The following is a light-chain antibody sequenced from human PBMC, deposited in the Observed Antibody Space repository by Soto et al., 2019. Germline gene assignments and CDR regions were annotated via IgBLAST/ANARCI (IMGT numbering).Light chain of an antibody. CDR3: QSYDISLSGYV. V-gene: IGLV1-40*01. CDR2: LNN. CDR1: SARIGAGYA. J-gene: IGLJ1*01. Sequence: QSVLTQPPSVSGSPGQSVTIAWAWISARIGAGYAVHWYQQLPGAVPRLVIYLNNNRPSGVPDRISGSKSGTSASLAITGLQAEDEADYYCQSYDISLSGYVFGTGTKVTVL.